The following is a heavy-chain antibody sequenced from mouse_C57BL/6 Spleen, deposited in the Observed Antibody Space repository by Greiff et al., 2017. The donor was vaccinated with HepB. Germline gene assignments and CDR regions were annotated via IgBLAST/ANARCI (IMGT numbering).Heavy chain of an antibody. CDR1: GYTFTSYT. CDR2: INPSSGYT. D-gene: IGHD2-3*01. J-gene: IGHJ4*01. CDR3: ARWGDGYLYYAMDY. V-gene: IGHV1-4*01. Sequence: VQVVESGAELARPGASVKMSCKASGYTFTSYTMHWVKQRPGQGLEWIGYINPSSGYTKYNQKFKDKATLTADKSSSTAYMQLSSLTSEDSAVYYCARWGDGYLYYAMDYWGQGTPVTVSS.